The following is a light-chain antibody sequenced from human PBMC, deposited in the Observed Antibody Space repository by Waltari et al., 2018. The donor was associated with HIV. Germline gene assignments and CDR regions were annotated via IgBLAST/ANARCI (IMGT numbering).Light chain of an antibody. CDR2: DGS. J-gene: IGLJ3*02. CDR1: NIGSKS. CDR3: HVWDSDTKHVL. V-gene: IGLV3-21*02. Sequence: SYVLTQPPSVSVAPGQTATITCGAHNIGSKSVHWYQQNAGQSPVLVVYDGSVRTSGTPERISGPKFGNTATLTISGVEAGDEADYYCHVWDSDTKHVLFGGGTKLTVL.